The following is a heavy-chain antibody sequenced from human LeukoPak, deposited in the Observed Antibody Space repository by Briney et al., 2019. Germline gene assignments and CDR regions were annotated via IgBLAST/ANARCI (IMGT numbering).Heavy chain of an antibody. CDR1: GYTFTSYG. J-gene: IGHJ4*02. V-gene: IGHV1-18*04. Sequence: GASVKVSCKASGYTFTSYGISWVRQAPGQGLEWTGWISAYNGNTNYAQKLQGRVTMTTDTSTSTAYMELRSLRSDDTAVYYCARGGDYYDSSGYFDYWGQGTLVTVSS. CDR3: ARGGDYYDSSGYFDY. CDR2: ISAYNGNT. D-gene: IGHD3-22*01.